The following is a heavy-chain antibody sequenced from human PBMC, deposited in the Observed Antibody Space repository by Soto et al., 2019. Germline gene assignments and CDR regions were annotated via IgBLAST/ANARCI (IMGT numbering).Heavy chain of an antibody. CDR1: GGSISSSSYY. D-gene: IGHD5-18*01. Sequence: SETLSLTCTVSGGSISSSSYYWGWIRQPPGKGLEWTGSIYYSGSTYYNPSLKSRVTISVDTSKNQFSLKLSSVTAADTAVYYCARHVDTAMVTSAFDPWGQGTLVTV. CDR3: ARHVDTAMVTSAFDP. CDR2: IYYSGST. J-gene: IGHJ5*02. V-gene: IGHV4-39*01.